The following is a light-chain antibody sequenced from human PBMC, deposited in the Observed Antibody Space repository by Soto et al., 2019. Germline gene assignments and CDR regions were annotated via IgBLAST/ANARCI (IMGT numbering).Light chain of an antibody. CDR1: QGVGSS. CDR3: QQXXSLPLT. Sequence: DIQMTQSPSSVSASXGDRVTITCRASQGVGSSLVWYQQKPGKAPNLLISDASTLESGVPSRFIGSGSGTYFTLTVSNLQPDXXXTXXXQQXXSLPLTFGGGTKVEIK. V-gene: IGKV1-12*01. J-gene: IGKJ4*01. CDR2: DAS.